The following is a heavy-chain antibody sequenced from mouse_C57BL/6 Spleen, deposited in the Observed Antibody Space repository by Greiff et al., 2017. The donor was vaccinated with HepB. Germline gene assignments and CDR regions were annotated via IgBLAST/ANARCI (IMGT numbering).Heavy chain of an antibody. V-gene: IGHV1-59*01. D-gene: IGHD2-4*01. CDR1: GYTFTSYW. J-gene: IGHJ4*01. CDR3: ARGGLQDYAMDY. Sequence: QVQLKQPGAELVRPGTSVKLSCKASGYTFTSYWMHWVKQRPGQGLEWIGVIDPSDSYTNYNQKFKGKATLTVDTSSSTAYMQLSSLTSEDSAVYYCARGGLQDYAMDYWGQGTSVTVSS. CDR2: IDPSDSYT.